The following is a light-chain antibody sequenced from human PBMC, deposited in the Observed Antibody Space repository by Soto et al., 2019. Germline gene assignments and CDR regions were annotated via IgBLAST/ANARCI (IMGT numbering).Light chain of an antibody. Sequence: EIVLTQSPGTLSLSPGERATLSCRASQSVSSSDLAWYQQKPGQAPRLLIYGASSRATGIPDRFSGSGSGTDCTLIISRLEPADFAVYYCQQYADSPQTFGQGTKVEIK. CDR2: GAS. J-gene: IGKJ1*01. V-gene: IGKV3-20*01. CDR3: QQYADSPQT. CDR1: QSVSSSD.